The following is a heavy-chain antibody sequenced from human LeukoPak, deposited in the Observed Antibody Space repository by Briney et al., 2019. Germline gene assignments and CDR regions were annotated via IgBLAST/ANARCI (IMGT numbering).Heavy chain of an antibody. V-gene: IGHV3-74*01. J-gene: IGHJ4*02. CDR3: AKDYPIVATTAPFDY. CDR2: INTDGSST. CDR1: GFTFSSYW. D-gene: IGHD5-12*01. Sequence: GGSLRLSCAASGFTFSSYWMHWVRQAPGKGLVWVSRINTDGSSTSYADSVKGRFTISRDNAKNTLYLQMNSLRAEDTAVYYCAKDYPIVATTAPFDYWGQGTLVTVSS.